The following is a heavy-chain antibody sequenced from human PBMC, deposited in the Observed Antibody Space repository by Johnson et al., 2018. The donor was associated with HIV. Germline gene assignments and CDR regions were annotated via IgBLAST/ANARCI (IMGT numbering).Heavy chain of an antibody. CDR3: TTGGTIFGVVILDAFDI. Sequence: VQLVESGGGVVQPGGSLRLSCAASGFTVSSNFMTWVRQAPGKGLEWVGRIKSKTDGGTTDYAAPVKGRFTISRDDSKNTLYLQMNSLKTEDTAVYYCTTGGTIFGVVILDAFDIWGQGTMVTVSS. V-gene: IGHV3-15*01. CDR2: IKSKTDGGTT. CDR1: GFTVSSNF. J-gene: IGHJ3*02. D-gene: IGHD3-3*01.